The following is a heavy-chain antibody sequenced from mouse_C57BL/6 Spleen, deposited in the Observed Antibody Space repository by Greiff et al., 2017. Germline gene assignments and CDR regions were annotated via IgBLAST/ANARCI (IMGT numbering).Heavy chain of an antibody. D-gene: IGHD2-4*01. V-gene: IGHV1-69*01. CDR1: GYTFTSYW. CDR3: AREREYEYDEERFAY. Sequence: VQLQQPGAELVMPGASVKLSCKASGYTFTSYWMHWVKQRPGQGLEWIGEIVPSDSYTNYNQKFKGKSTLTVYKSSNTAYMQLSSLTSEDSAVYYCAREREYEYDEERFAYWGQGTLVTVSA. J-gene: IGHJ3*01. CDR2: IVPSDSYT.